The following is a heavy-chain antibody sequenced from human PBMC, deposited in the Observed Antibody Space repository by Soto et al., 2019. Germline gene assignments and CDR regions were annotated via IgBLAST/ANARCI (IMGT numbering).Heavy chain of an antibody. CDR1: GYTFTSYA. CDR3: ARVFGSLVAPWELAVPDAFDI. CDR2: INAGNGNT. J-gene: IGHJ3*02. D-gene: IGHD1-26*01. Sequence: QVQLVQSGAEVKKPGASVKVSCKASGYTFTSYAMPWVRQAPGQRLEWMGWINAGNGNTKYSQKFQGRVTISRDTSASTAYTELSSLRSEDTAVYYCARVFGSLVAPWELAVPDAFDIRCQGTMVTVSS. V-gene: IGHV1-3*01.